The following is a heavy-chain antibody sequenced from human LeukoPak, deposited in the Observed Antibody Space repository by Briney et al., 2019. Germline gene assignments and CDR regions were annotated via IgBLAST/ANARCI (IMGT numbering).Heavy chain of an antibody. CDR1: GGSISSGGYY. CDR3: ARDIDLDRAFDY. V-gene: IGHV4-31*03. Sequence: PSETLSLTCTVSGGSISSGGYYWSWIRQHPGKDLEWIGYIYYSGSTYYNPSLKSRVTISVDTSKNQFSLKLSSVTAADTAVYYCARDIDLDRAFDYWGQGTLVTVSS. D-gene: IGHD3-9*01. J-gene: IGHJ4*02. CDR2: IYYSGST.